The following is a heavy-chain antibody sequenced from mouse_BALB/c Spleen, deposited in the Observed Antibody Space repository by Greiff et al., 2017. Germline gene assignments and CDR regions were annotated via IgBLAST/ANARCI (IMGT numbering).Heavy chain of an antibody. CDR1: GFTFSSFG. CDR3: ARGNYYGTLAWFAY. J-gene: IGHJ3*01. CDR2: ISSGSSTI. V-gene: IGHV5-17*02. D-gene: IGHD1-1*01. Sequence: EVKLMESGGGLVQPGGSRKLSCAAPGFTFSSFGMHWVRQAPEKGLEWVAYISSGSSTIYYADTVKGRFTISRDNPKNTLFLQMTSLRSEDTAMYYCARGNYYGTLAWFAYWGQGTLVTVSA.